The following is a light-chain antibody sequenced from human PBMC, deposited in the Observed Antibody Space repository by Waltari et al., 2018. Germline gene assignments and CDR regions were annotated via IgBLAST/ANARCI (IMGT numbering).Light chain of an antibody. Sequence: QSALNQPASVSGSPGQSITISCTGTSSDVGKYNLDSWYQQHPGEVPKLMIYEVTKRPSGVSDAFSGSKSGNTASLTISGLQAEDEADYFCCSFAGRGFSVIFGGGTKLTVL. CDR3: CSFAGRGFSVI. CDR2: EVT. CDR1: SSDVGKYNL. V-gene: IGLV2-23*02. J-gene: IGLJ2*01.